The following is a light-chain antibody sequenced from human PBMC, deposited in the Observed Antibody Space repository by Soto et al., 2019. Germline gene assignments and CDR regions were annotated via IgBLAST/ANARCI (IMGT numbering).Light chain of an antibody. Sequence: DIQMTQSPSTLSASVGDRVTITFRASQSISSWLAWYQQRPGKAPKLLIYKASSLGSGVPSRFSGSGSGTEFTLTINSLQPDDSATYYCQQYYSHWTFGQGTNVEL. V-gene: IGKV1-5*03. J-gene: IGKJ1*01. CDR2: KAS. CDR1: QSISSW. CDR3: QQYYSHWT.